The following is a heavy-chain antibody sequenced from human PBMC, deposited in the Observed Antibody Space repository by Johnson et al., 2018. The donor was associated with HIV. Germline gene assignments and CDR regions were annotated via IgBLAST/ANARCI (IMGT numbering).Heavy chain of an antibody. CDR2: IRFDGSNK. CDR1: GFNFSSYA. D-gene: IGHD3-3*01. V-gene: IGHV3-30*02. J-gene: IGHJ3*02. Sequence: QMLLVESGGGVVQPGGSLRVSCAASGFNFSSYAMHWVRQAPGKGLEWVAFIRFDGSNKYYAKIVKGRFTISRDNSKKTLYLKMNSLRAEDTAVYYCAKDALRLGVVSGLDMWGQGTMVTVSS. CDR3: AKDALRLGVVSGLDM.